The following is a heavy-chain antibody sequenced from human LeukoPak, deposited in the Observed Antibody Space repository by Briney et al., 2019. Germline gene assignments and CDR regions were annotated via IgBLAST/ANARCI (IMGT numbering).Heavy chain of an antibody. Sequence: SETLSLTCPVSGGSISSSSYYWGWIRQPPGKGLEWIGSIYYSGSTYYNPSLKSRVTISVDTSKNQFSLKLSSVTAADTAVYYCARDRALFDYWGQGTLVTVSS. CDR1: GGSISSSSYY. CDR2: IYYSGST. CDR3: ARDRALFDY. V-gene: IGHV4-39*07. J-gene: IGHJ4*02.